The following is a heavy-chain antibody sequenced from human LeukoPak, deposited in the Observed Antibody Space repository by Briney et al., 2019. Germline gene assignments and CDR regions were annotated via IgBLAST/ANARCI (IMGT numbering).Heavy chain of an antibody. V-gene: IGHV3-30*18. CDR3: AKSTGGGIDDPTSL. J-gene: IGHJ4*02. CDR2: ISYDGSNK. Sequence: GGSLRLSCPASGFTFSSYGMHWVRQAPGKGLEWVAVISYDGSNKYYADSVKGRFTISRDNSKNTLYLQMNSLRAEDTAVYYCAKSTGGGIDDPTSLWGQGTLVTVSS. CDR1: GFTFSSYG. D-gene: IGHD6-13*01.